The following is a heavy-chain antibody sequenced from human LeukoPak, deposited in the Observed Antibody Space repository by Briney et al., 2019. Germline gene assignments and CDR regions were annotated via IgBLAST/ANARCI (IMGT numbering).Heavy chain of an antibody. D-gene: IGHD2-15*01. J-gene: IGHJ6*03. V-gene: IGHV1-69*01. CDR2: IIPIFGTA. CDR1: GGTFSSYA. Sequence: SVKVSCKASGGTFSSYAISWVRQAPGQGLEWMGGIIPIFGTANYAQKFQGRVTITADESTSTAYMELSSLRSEDTAVYYCARGNLYCSGGSCYSWSYYYYYMDVWGKGTTVTVSS. CDR3: ARGNLYCSGGSCYSWSYYYYYMDV.